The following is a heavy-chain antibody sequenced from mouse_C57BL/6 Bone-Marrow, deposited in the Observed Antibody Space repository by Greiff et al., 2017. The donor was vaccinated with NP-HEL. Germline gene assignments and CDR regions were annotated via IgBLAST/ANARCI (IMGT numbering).Heavy chain of an antibody. V-gene: IGHV1-62-2*01. Sequence: QVQLKQSGAELVKPGASVKLSCKASGYTFTEYTIHWVKQRSGQGLEWIGWFYPGSGSIKYNEKFKDKATLTADKSSSTVYMELSRLTSEDSAVYFGARHEGGPYDGYYAMDYWGQGTSVTVSS. CDR1: GYTFTEYT. CDR3: ARHEGGPYDGYYAMDY. CDR2: FYPGSGSI. J-gene: IGHJ4*01. D-gene: IGHD2-3*01.